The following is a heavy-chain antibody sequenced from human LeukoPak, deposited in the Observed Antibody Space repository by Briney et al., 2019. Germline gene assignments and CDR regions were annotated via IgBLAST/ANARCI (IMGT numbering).Heavy chain of an antibody. CDR1: GFTVSSNY. CDR2: IYSGGDT. Sequence: PGGSLRLSCAASGFTVSSNYMSWVRQAPGKGLEWVSVIYSGGDTYYADSVKGRFTISRDNSKNTLYLQMNTLRAEDTAVYYCARASGYSGYDPFDYWGQGTLVPVSS. D-gene: IGHD5-12*01. V-gene: IGHV3-53*01. CDR3: ARASGYSGYDPFDY. J-gene: IGHJ4*02.